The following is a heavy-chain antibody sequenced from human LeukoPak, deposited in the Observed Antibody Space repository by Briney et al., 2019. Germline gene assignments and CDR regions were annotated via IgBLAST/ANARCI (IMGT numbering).Heavy chain of an antibody. CDR3: AKGGSYDSSGYYNT. D-gene: IGHD3-22*01. Sequence: GGSLRLSCAASGFTFSSYAMHWVRQAPGKGLEWVSGISWNSGSRGYADSVKGRFTISRDNAKNSLYLQMNRLRAEDTALYYCAKGGSYDSSGYYNTWGQGTLVTVSS. CDR1: GFTFSSYA. J-gene: IGHJ4*02. CDR2: ISWNSGSR. V-gene: IGHV3-9*01.